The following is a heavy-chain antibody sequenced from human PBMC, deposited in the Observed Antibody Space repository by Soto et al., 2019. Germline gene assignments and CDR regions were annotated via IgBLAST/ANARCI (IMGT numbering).Heavy chain of an antibody. CDR3: ARGQRFSAWFDP. Sequence: QVHLQQSGPGLVNPSETLSLTCTVSGGSMSSYYWTWIRQPAGKGLEWIGRVYSSGGTHYNPSLKSRVTISLDTSKNKFSLSLLSVTDADTAVYYCARGQRFSAWFDPWGQGTLVTVSS. D-gene: IGHD3-3*01. CDR2: VYSSGGT. J-gene: IGHJ5*02. V-gene: IGHV4-4*07. CDR1: GGSMSSYY.